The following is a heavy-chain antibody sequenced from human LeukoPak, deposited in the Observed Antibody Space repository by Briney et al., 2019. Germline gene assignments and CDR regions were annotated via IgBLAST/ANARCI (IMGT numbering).Heavy chain of an antibody. J-gene: IGHJ4*02. CDR1: GFTFSSYS. CDR2: ISSSSSYI. D-gene: IGHD3-10*01. CDR3: AKRGPGSPESGKYYFDY. Sequence: PGGSLRLSCAASGFTFSSYSMNWVRQAPGKGLEWVSSISSSSSYIYYADSVKGRFTISRDNSKNTLSLQMNSLRAEDTAVYYCAKRGPGSPESGKYYFDYWGQGTLVTVSS. V-gene: IGHV3-21*04.